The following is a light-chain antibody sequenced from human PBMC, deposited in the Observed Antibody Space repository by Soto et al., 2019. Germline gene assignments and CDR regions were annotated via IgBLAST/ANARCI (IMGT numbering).Light chain of an antibody. J-gene: IGLJ3*02. V-gene: IGLV1-40*01. Sequence: QSVLTQPPSVSGAPGERVTISCTGSSSDIGAGYRVRWYQQVPGTAPKLMISEVTKRPSGVPDRFSGSKSGNTASLTVSGLQAEDEADYYCSSYSGSNNWVFGGGTKLTVL. CDR2: EVT. CDR1: SSDIGAGYR. CDR3: SSYSGSNNWV.